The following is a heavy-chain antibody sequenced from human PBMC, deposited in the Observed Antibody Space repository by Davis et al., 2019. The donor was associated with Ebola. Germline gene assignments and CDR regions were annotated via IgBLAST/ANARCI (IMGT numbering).Heavy chain of an antibody. V-gene: IGHV4-59*03. CDR1: GVSISRHY. D-gene: IGHD3-10*01. Sequence: PSETLSLTCTVSGVSISRHYWSWIRQPPGKRLEWIRSIYCTGNAYYNSSLASRATISVDTSKNQFSLKLTSVTAADTAMYYCSERGSSVWGQGTLVTVSS. CDR3: SERGSSV. CDR2: IYCTGNA. J-gene: IGHJ4*02.